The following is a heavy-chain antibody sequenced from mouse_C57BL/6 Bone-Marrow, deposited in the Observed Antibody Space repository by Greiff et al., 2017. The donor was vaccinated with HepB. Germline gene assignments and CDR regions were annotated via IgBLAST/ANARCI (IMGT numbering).Heavy chain of an antibody. D-gene: IGHD5-1*01. V-gene: IGHV6-6*01. CDR3: TRPLTSHFDY. Sequence: EVKLMESGGGLVQPGGSMKLSCAASGFTFSDAWMDWVRQSPEKGLEWVAEIRNKANNHATYYAESVKGRFTISRDESKSSVYLQMNSLRAEDTGIYYCTRPLTSHFDYWGQGTTLTVSS. CDR1: GFTFSDAW. J-gene: IGHJ2*01. CDR2: IRNKANNHAT.